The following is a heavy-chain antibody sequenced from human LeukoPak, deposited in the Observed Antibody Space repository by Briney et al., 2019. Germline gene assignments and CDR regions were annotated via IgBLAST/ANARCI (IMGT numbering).Heavy chain of an antibody. CDR2: IIPILGIA. J-gene: IGHJ4*02. CDR3: ARAQWELLDFDY. Sequence: ASVKVSCKASGGTFSSYAISWVRQAPGQGLEWMGRIIPILGIANYAQKFQGRVTITADKSTSTAHMELSSLRSEDTAVYYCARAQWELLDFDYWGQGTLVTVSS. D-gene: IGHD1-26*01. CDR1: GGTFSSYA. V-gene: IGHV1-69*04.